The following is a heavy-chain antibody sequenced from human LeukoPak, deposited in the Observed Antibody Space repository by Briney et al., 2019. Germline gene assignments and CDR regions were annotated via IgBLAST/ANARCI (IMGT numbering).Heavy chain of an antibody. CDR2: INTKIDGGTT. D-gene: IGHD6-13*01. CDR1: GFTFSNAW. Sequence: GGSLRLSCAASGFTFSNAWMSWVRQAPGKGLEWVGRINTKIDGGTTDYAAPVKGRFTISRDDSKNTLYLQMSSLKTEDTAVYYCTTIPGYSSNWYYPDYWGQGTLVTVSS. V-gene: IGHV3-15*01. CDR3: TTIPGYSSNWYYPDY. J-gene: IGHJ4*02.